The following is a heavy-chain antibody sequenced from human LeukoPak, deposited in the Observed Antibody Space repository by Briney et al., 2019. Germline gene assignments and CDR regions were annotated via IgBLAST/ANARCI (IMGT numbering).Heavy chain of an antibody. Sequence: ASVKVSCKASGYTFTSYGISRVRQAPGQGLEWMGWISAYNGNTNYAQKLQGRVTMTTDTSTSTAYMELRSLRSDDTAVYYCARDLKPYYDSSGYPGDIWGQGTLVTVSS. V-gene: IGHV1-18*01. CDR3: ARDLKPYYDSSGYPGDI. CDR1: GYTFTSYG. J-gene: IGHJ4*02. CDR2: ISAYNGNT. D-gene: IGHD3-22*01.